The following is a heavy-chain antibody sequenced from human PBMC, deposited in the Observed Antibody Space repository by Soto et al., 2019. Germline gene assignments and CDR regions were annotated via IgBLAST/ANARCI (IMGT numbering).Heavy chain of an antibody. CDR1: GLTFSSYA. CDR3: AKDESTGYVELY. CDR2: ISGNGAST. D-gene: IGHD3-22*01. V-gene: IGHV3-23*01. J-gene: IGHJ4*02. Sequence: LRLSCAASGLTFSSYAMTWVRQAPGKGLQWVSTISGNGASTYYADSVKGRFTVSRDNSRNTLYLQLNSLRVEDTALYYCAKDESTGYVELYWGLGTLVTVSS.